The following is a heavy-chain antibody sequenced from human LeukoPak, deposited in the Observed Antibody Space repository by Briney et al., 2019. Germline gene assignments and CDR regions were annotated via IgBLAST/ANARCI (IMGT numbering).Heavy chain of an antibody. Sequence: SETLSLTCTASGCSISRYYWSWIGQPPGKGREWVGYIYRSGTTKYIPSLKSRATILIDTSKSQLSLSLSSVSPADTAVYYCARRVPGPQLGEYVAYYFDHWGQGTLVTVSS. J-gene: IGHJ4*02. CDR3: ARRVPGPQLGEYVAYYFDH. D-gene: IGHD3-16*01. CDR1: GCSISRYY. CDR2: IYRSGTT. V-gene: IGHV4-4*09.